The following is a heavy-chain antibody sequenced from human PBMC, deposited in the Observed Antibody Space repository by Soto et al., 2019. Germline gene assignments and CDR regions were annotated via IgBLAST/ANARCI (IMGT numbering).Heavy chain of an antibody. CDR1: GGSISSYY. Sequence: ETLSLTCTVSGGSISSYYWSWIRQPPGKGLEWIGYIYYSGSTNYNPSLKSRVTISVDTSKNQFSLKLSSVTAADTAVYYCARATTTSDDYYYGMDVWGQGTTVTVSS. D-gene: IGHD4-17*01. V-gene: IGHV4-59*01. CDR3: ARATTTSDDYYYGMDV. CDR2: IYYSGST. J-gene: IGHJ6*02.